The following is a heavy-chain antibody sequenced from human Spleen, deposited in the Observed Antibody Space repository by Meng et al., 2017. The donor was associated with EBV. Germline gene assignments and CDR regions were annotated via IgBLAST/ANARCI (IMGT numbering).Heavy chain of an antibody. Sequence: GQLVGAGGGLVKPGGYLRLSCTASGFTFSDYYMSWIRQAPGKGLEWISYISSSGPTKFYADSVKGRFTISRDNTENSVYLQMNSLRAEDTAVYYCARDLTTVAGGFDSWGQGTLVTVSS. CDR1: GFTFSDYY. CDR3: ARDLTTVAGGFDS. CDR2: ISSSGPTK. D-gene: IGHD6-19*01. V-gene: IGHV3-11*01. J-gene: IGHJ4*02.